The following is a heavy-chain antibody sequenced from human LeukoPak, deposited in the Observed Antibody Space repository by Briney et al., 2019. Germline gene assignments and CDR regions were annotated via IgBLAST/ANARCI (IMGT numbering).Heavy chain of an antibody. D-gene: IGHD4-17*01. CDR3: ARDSYGDYN. CDR2: ISSSGTTI. V-gene: IGHV3-48*03. Sequence: GGSLRLSCAASGFTFSSFALSWVRQAPGKGLEWVSYISSSGTTIYYADSVRGRFTISRDNAKNSLYLQMNRLRAEDTAVYYCARDSYGDYNWGQGTLVTVSS. CDR1: GFTFSSFA. J-gene: IGHJ4*02.